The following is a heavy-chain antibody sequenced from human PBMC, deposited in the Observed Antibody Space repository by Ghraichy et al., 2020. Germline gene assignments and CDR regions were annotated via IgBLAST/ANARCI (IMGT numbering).Heavy chain of an antibody. J-gene: IGHJ6*04. CDR1: GFTFSSYS. V-gene: IGHV3-21*01. D-gene: IGHD3-3*01. CDR3: ARENYDFWSGPDMDV. Sequence: GGSLRLSCAASGFTFSSYSMNWVRQAPGKGLEWVSSISSSSSYIYYADSVKGRFTISRDNAKKSLYLQMNSLGAEDTAVYYCARENYDFWSGPDMDVWGKGTTVTVSS. CDR2: ISSSSSYI.